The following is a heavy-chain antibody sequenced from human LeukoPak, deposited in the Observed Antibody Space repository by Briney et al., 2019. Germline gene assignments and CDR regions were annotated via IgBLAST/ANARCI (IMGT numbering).Heavy chain of an antibody. Sequence: GASVKVSCKASGFTFINYNMHWVRQAPGQGLEWLGIINLSGGSTHYPQKFQDRVTMTRDTSTSTVYMELSSLRSEDTAVYYCARDLDYGEKSEDYWGQGTLVTVSS. CDR1: GFTFINYN. V-gene: IGHV1-46*01. J-gene: IGHJ4*02. D-gene: IGHD4/OR15-4a*01. CDR3: ARDLDYGEKSEDY. CDR2: INLSGGST.